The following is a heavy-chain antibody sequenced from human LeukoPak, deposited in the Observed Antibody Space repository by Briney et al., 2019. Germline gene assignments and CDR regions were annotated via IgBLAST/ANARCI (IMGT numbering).Heavy chain of an antibody. Sequence: GGSLRLSCAASGFTFSSYGMHWVRQAPGKGLEWVAVIWYDGSNKYYADSVKGRFTISRDNSKNTLYLQMNSLRAEDTAVYYCARDRITMVRGALNWFDPWGQGTLVTVSS. D-gene: IGHD3-10*01. CDR2: IWYDGSNK. CDR1: GFTFSSYG. CDR3: ARDRITMVRGALNWFDP. J-gene: IGHJ5*02. V-gene: IGHV3-33*01.